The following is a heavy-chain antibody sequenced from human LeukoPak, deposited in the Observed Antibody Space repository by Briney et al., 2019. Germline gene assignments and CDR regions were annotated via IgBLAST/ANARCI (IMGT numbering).Heavy chain of an antibody. Sequence: PSETLSLTCAVYGGSFSGYYWSWIRQPPGKGLEWIGEINHSGSTNYNPSLKSRVTISVDTSKNQFSLKLSSVTAADTAVYYCARGGSYSFYYYYYGMDVWGQGTTVTVSS. CDR1: GGSFSGYY. CDR3: ARGGSYSFYYYYYGMDV. V-gene: IGHV4-34*01. D-gene: IGHD1-26*01. J-gene: IGHJ6*02. CDR2: INHSGST.